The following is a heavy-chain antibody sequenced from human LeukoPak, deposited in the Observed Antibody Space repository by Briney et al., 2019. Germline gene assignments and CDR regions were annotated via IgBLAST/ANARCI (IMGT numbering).Heavy chain of an antibody. CDR2: ISSSSSYI. CDR3: ARGTIAARLWDYFDY. D-gene: IGHD6-6*01. V-gene: IGHV3-21*01. J-gene: IGHJ4*02. CDR1: GFTFRTYA. Sequence: GGSLRLSCSASGFTFRTYAMHWVRQAPGKGLEWVSSISSSSSYIYYADSVKGRFTISRDNAKNSLYLQMNSLRAEDTAVYYCARGTIAARLWDYFDYWGQGTLVTVSS.